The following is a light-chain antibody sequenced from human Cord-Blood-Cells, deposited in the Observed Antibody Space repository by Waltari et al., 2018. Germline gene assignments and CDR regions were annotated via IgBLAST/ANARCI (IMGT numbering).Light chain of an antibody. CDR3: QQFNSYPRT. Sequence: AIQLTQSPSSLSASVGDRVTITCRASQGISRALAWYQPKPGKAPKLLIYDASSLESGGPARFSGSGSGTDFTLTISSLQPEDFATYYFQQFNSYPRTFGGGTKVEIK. CDR2: DAS. V-gene: IGKV1-13*02. J-gene: IGKJ4*01. CDR1: QGISRA.